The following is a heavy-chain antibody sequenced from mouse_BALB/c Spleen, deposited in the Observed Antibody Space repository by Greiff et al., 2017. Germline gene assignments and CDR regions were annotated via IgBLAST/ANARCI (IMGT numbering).Heavy chain of an antibody. D-gene: IGHD1-1*01. CDR1: GYTFTSYW. Sequence: LKQPGSELVRPGASVKLSCTASGYTFTSYWMPWVKQRHGQGLEWIGNIYPGSGSTYYDEKFKSKGTLTVDTSSSTAYMHLSSLTSEDSAVYYCTRGSSFDYWGQGTTLTVSS. CDR2: IYPGSGST. CDR3: TRGSSFDY. V-gene: IGHV1S22*01. J-gene: IGHJ2*01.